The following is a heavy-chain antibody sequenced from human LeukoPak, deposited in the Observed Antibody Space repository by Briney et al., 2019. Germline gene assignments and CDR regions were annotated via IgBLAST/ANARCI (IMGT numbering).Heavy chain of an antibody. CDR2: ISGSGGST. D-gene: IGHD3-22*01. Sequence: GGSLRLSCTASGFTFSSYAMSWVRQAPGKGLEWVSAISGSGGSTYYADSVKGRFTISRDNSKNTLYLQMNSLRAEDTAVYYCAKDEEIDSSGNYYYYGMDVWGQGTTVTVSS. J-gene: IGHJ6*02. V-gene: IGHV3-23*01. CDR1: GFTFSSYA. CDR3: AKDEEIDSSGNYYYYGMDV.